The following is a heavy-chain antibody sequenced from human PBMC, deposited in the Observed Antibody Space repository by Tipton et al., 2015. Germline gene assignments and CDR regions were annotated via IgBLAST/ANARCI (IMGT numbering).Heavy chain of an antibody. CDR1: AYSISSDYY. D-gene: IGHD2-15*01. CDR2: ISHSGNT. V-gene: IGHV4-38-2*01. CDR3: AAFCYGGNCPDY. Sequence: TLSLTCAVSAYSISSDYYWGWIRQPPGKGLEWIGSISHSGNTYYNPSLKSRVTMSRDTSKNQFSLKLTSVTAADTAVYYCAAFCYGGNCPDYWGQGTLVIVSA. J-gene: IGHJ4*02.